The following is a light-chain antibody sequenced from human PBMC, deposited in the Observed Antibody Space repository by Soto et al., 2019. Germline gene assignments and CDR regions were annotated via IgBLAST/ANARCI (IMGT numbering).Light chain of an antibody. Sequence: EIVMTQSPATLSVSHGERATLSCRASQSASSSYLAWYQQRPGQAPRLLIYGASSRATGIPDRFSGSGSGTDFTLTISRLESEDFAIYHCQQYVSTPWTFGQGTKVDIK. CDR3: QQYVSTPWT. CDR1: QSASSSY. V-gene: IGKV3-20*01. J-gene: IGKJ1*01. CDR2: GAS.